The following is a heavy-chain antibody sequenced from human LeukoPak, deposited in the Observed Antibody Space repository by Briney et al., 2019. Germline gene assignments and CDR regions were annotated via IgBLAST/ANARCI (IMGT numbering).Heavy chain of an antibody. CDR3: ARDLVGWELLPSDAFDI. J-gene: IGHJ3*02. CDR1: GYTFTGYY. CDR2: INPNSGGT. Sequence: ASVKVSCKASGYTFTGYYMHWVRQAPGPGLEWMGWINPNSGGTNYAQKFQGSVTMTRGTSISTAYMELSRLRSDDTAVYYCARDLVGWELLPSDAFDIWGQGTMVTVSS. V-gene: IGHV1-2*02. D-gene: IGHD1-26*01.